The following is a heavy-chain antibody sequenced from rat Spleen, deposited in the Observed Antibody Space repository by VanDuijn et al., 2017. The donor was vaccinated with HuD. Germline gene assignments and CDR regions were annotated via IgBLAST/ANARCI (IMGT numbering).Heavy chain of an antibody. J-gene: IGHJ1*01. D-gene: IGHD2-2*01. CDR3: ARAGYLRDWYFDF. CDR1: GFTFSDYY. V-gene: IGHV5-29*01. Sequence: EVQLVKSDGGLVQPGRSLKLSCAASGFTFSDYYMAWVRQTPTKGLEWVATISYDGSRTYYRDSVKGRFTISRDNPKSTLYLQMDSLRSEDTATYYCARAGYLRDWYFDFWGLGTMVAVSS. CDR2: ISYDGSRT.